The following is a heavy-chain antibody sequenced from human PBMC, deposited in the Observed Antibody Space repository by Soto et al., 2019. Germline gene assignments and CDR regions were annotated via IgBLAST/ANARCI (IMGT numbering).Heavy chain of an antibody. D-gene: IGHD6-19*01. CDR3: SRCFGSGFDY. CDR2: ISTSGATR. V-gene: IGHV3-48*02. J-gene: IGHJ4*02. CDR1: GFTFSTDS. Sequence: VQLVDAGGGLVQPGGSLRLSCVASGFTFSTDSMNWVRQAPGKGMEWVAHISTSGATRSYADSVKGRFNISRDNAKTSLYLQMDSLRNEDTAVDYCSRCFGSGFDYWVQGTLVTVSS.